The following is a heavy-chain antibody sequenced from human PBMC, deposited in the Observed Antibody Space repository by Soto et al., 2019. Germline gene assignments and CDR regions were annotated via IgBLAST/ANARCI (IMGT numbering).Heavy chain of an antibody. CDR3: ARVRAVAGTPRKTYYYYYGMDV. J-gene: IGHJ6*02. CDR2: INHSGST. V-gene: IGHV4-34*01. CDR1: GGSFSGYY. D-gene: IGHD6-19*01. Sequence: SETLSLTCAVYGGSFSGYYWSWIRQPPGKGLEWIGEINHSGSTNYNPSLKSRVTISVDTSKNQFSLKLSSVTAADTAVYYCARVRAVAGTPRKTYYYYYGMDVWGQGTTVTVSS.